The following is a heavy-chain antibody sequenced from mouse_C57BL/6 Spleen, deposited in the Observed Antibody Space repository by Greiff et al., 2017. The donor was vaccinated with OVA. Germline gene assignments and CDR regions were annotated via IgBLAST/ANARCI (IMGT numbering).Heavy chain of an antibody. CDR3: AKDAEYGDAMDY. CDR1: GFTFSDFY. J-gene: IGHJ4*01. D-gene: IGHD1-1*01. V-gene: IGHV7-1*01. Sequence: EVKLVESGGGLVQSGRSLRLSCATSGFTFSDFYMEWVRQAPGKGLEWIAASRNKANDSTTEHSASVKGRFIVSRYTSQSIHYLHRNALRAEDTAIYCGAKDAEYGDAMDYWGQGTSVTVSS. CDR2: SRNKANDSTT.